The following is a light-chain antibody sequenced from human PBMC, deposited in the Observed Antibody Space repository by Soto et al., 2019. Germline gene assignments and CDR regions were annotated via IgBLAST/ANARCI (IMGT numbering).Light chain of an antibody. V-gene: IGKV3D-15*01. CDR1: QNVGNN. CDR2: GAS. Sequence: EIVMTQSPDTLCVSPGARAPLSCRASQNVGNNLAWYQQQPGQSPRLLLYGASTRASGIPPRFRGSGSGTDFTLNIKYLRSEDTAVYYCQQYDSWVTFGGGTKVDIK. J-gene: IGKJ4*01. CDR3: QQYDSWVT.